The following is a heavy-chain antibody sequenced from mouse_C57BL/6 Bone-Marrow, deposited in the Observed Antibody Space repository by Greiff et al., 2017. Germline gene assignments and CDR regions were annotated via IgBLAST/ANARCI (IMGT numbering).Heavy chain of an antibody. D-gene: IGHD1-1*01. V-gene: IGHV5-6*01. Sequence: EVPLVESGGDLVKPGGSLKLSCAASGFTFSSYGMSWVRQTPDKRLAWVATISIGGSYTYYPDSVKGRFTISRDNAKNTLYLQMSSRKSEDTAMYYWSRRFDYYGSSNDYWGQGTLVTVSA. CDR1: GFTFSSYG. CDR3: SRRFDYYGSSNDY. CDR2: ISIGGSYT. J-gene: IGHJ3*01.